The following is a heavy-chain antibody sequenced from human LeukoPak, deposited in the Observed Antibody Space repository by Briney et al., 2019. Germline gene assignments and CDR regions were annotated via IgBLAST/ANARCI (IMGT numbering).Heavy chain of an antibody. D-gene: IGHD1-26*01. V-gene: IGHV4-39*01. J-gene: IGHJ4*02. Sequence: SETLSLTCTVSGGSISSSSYYWGWIRQPPGKGLEWIGSIYYSGSTYYNPSLKSRVTISVDTSKNQFSLKLSSVTAADTAVYYCARLIGIVGATVGYWGQGTLVTVSS. CDR1: GGSISSSSYY. CDR2: IYYSGST. CDR3: ARLIGIVGATVGY.